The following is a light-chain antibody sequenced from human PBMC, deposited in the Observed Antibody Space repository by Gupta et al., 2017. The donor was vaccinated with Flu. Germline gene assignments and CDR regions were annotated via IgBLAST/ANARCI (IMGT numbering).Light chain of an antibody. CDR2: DGN. V-gene: IGLV2-11*01. CDR1: GSDVGAYNF. J-gene: IGLJ2*01. CDR3: CSHAGTDGRI. Sequence: QSALPQPRSLSWSPGQSVAISCTGTGSDVGAYNFVSCYQHYPGNVPTLIIYDGNKRPSGVANCFAGSKAGNTASLTISGLQADDEDDYYCCSHAGTDGRIFGGGTKLTVL.